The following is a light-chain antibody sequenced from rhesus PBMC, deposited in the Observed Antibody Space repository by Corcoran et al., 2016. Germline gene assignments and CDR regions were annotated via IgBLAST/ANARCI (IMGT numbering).Light chain of an antibody. CDR3: PQYSSLPSS. CDR1: QGISSY. V-gene: IGKV1-32*05. Sequence: IQMTQSPSFLSASVGDRVTSTCRASQGISSYLNWYQQKPVKAPKLLIHYSNRLESGVPSRFSGSGSGTEFTLTIRSLRPEDFATYYCPQYSSLPSSFGPGAKVEIK. CDR2: YSN. J-gene: IGKJ2*01.